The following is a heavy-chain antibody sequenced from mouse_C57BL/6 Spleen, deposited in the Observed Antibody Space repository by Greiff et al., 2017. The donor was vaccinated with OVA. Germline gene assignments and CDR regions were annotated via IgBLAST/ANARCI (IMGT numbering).Heavy chain of an antibody. D-gene: IGHD1-1*01. V-gene: IGHV14-3*01. CDR3: GPITTFFDY. CDR2: IDPANGNT. CDR1: GFTFTTTY. Sequence: VQLQQSVAELVRPGASVTLSFTASGFTFTTTYMPWVQPRPEQGLAWIGRIDPANGNTKYAPKFQGKATITADTFSNTAYLQLSSLTSEDTAIYYCGPITTFFDYWGQGTTLTVSS. J-gene: IGHJ2*01.